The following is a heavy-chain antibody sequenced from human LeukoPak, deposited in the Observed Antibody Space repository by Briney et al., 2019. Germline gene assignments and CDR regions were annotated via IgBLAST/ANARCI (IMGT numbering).Heavy chain of an antibody. J-gene: IGHJ5*02. CDR1: GYTFTSYG. CDR3: ARAGYCSSTSCYSHHRNWFDP. CDR2: ISAYNGNT. Sequence: GASVKVSCKASGYTFTSYGISWVRQAPGQGLEWMGWISAYNGNTNYAQKFQGRVTITADESTSTAYMELSSLRSEDTAVYYCARAGYCSSTSCYSHHRNWFDPWGQGTLVTVSS. D-gene: IGHD2-2*01. V-gene: IGHV1-18*01.